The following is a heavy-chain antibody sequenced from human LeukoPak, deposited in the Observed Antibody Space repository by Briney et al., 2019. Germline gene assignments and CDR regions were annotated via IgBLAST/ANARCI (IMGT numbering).Heavy chain of an antibody. D-gene: IGHD2-15*01. J-gene: IGHJ4*02. CDR2: IDYSGST. Sequence: SETLSLTCTVSGCSIRSYFWSWIRQPPGKGLEWIGYIDYSGSTNYSPSLKSRVTISVDTSKNQFSLNLSSVTAADTALYYCARTGRKCTGRSCYLDYWGQGILVIVSS. CDR1: GCSIRSYF. V-gene: IGHV4-59*08. CDR3: ARTGRKCTGRSCYLDY.